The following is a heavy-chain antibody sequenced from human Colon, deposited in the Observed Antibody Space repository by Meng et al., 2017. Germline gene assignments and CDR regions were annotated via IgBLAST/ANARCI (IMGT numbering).Heavy chain of an antibody. J-gene: IGHJ4*02. V-gene: IGHV3-74*01. CDR1: GFSLNKNW. CDR2: ISDDGGT. D-gene: IGHD5/OR15-5a*01. Sequence: GVLKISCAVSGFSLNKNWIHWVRQAPGEGLVWVSCISDDGGTSYADSAKGRFTISRDTAKNTVYLQMNSLRVDDTAVYYCATVYDYWGQGTLVTVSS. CDR3: ATVYDY.